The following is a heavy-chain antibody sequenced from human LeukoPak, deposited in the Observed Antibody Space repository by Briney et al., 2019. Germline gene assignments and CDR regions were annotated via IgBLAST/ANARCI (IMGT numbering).Heavy chain of an antibody. CDR3: ARGYCSGGSCYYYFDY. D-gene: IGHD2-15*01. CDR1: GYTFTGYY. J-gene: IGHJ4*02. CDR2: INPNSGGT. V-gene: IGHV1-2*02. Sequence: ASVKVSCKASGYTFTGYYMHWVRQAPGQGLEWMGWINPNSGGTNYAQKFQGRVTMTRDTSISTVYMELSRLRSDDTAVYYCARGYCSGGSCYYYFDYWGQGTLVTVSS.